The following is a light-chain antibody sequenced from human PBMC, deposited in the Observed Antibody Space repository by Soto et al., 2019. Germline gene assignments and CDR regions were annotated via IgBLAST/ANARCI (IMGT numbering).Light chain of an antibody. J-gene: IGLJ2*01. CDR2: SNN. Sequence: QSVLTQPPSASGTPGQRVTISCSGSSSNIGSNTVNWYQQLPGTAPKLLIYSNNQRPSGVPDRFSGSKSGTSASLAISGLQSEDEADYYCQSYDPTSVVFGGGTKLTVL. V-gene: IGLV1-44*01. CDR1: SSNIGSNT. CDR3: QSYDPTSVV.